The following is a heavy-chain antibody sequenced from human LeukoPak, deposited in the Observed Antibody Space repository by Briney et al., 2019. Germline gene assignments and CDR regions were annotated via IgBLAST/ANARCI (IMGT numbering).Heavy chain of an antibody. CDR1: GGTFSSYT. J-gene: IGHJ3*02. CDR3: ASGRGHFDGLVYAFDI. D-gene: IGHD3-9*01. CDR2: IIPILGIA. V-gene: IGHV1-69*02. Sequence: ASVKVSCKASGGTFSSYTINWVRQAPGQGLEWMGRIIPILGIANYAQKFQGRVTITADKSTSTAYMELSSLRSEDTAAYYGASGRGHFDGLVYAFDIWGQGTMVTV.